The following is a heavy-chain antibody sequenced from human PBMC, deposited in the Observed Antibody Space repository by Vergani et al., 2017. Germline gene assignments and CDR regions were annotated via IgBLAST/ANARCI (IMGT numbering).Heavy chain of an antibody. J-gene: IGHJ5*02. CDR3: ARARKFRFGVVWENWFDP. V-gene: IGHV3-74*02. Sequence: LEESGGGSVKPGGSLRLSCAASGFTFNEYWMHWARQVPGKGLVWVSGMNGDGDTISYADSVKGRFTISRDNAKNTLFLQMNSLRAEDTAVYYCARARKFRFGVVWENWFDPWGQGTLVTVSS. D-gene: IGHD3-3*01. CDR1: GFTFNEYW. CDR2: MNGDGDTI.